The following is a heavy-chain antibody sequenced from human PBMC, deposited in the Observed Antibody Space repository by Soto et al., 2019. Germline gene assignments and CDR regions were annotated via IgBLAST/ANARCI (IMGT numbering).Heavy chain of an antibody. J-gene: IGHJ5*02. V-gene: IGHV4-31*03. CDR2: INHSVTT. Sequence: TLYIACTVSGGSIRSAGHYWSWIRQHPGKGLEWIGYINHSVTTFYNPSLKSRLTISVDTSENQFSLRLTSVTAADTAVYFCARWGGFCQEGVCAAPFDPWGQGTLVTVSS. CDR1: GGSIRSAGHY. CDR3: ARWGGFCQEGVCAAPFDP. D-gene: IGHD2-8*01.